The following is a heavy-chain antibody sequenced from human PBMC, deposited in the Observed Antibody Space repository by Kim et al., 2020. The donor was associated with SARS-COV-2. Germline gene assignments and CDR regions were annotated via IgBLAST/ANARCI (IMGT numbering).Heavy chain of an antibody. Sequence: ASVKVSCKTSGYTFTSYAMNWVRQAPGQGLEWMGWIKTNNGNPMYAQGFTGRFVFSLDTSVSTAYLQIFSLEAENSAVYYCARGAAAGKSVFDYWGQGTLVTVSS. CDR1: GYTFTSYA. V-gene: IGHV7-4-1*01. CDR2: IKTNNGNP. J-gene: IGHJ4*02. D-gene: IGHD6-13*01. CDR3: ARGAAAGKSVFDY.